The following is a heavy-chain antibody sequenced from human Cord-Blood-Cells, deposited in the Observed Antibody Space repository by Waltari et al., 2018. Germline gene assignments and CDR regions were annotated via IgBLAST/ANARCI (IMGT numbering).Heavy chain of an antibody. V-gene: IGHV1-18*04. CDR2: ISAYNGNT. CDR1: GYTFTTYG. CDR3: ASYYDFWSGYYAFDI. J-gene: IGHJ3*02. Sequence: QVQLVHSGAEVKKPGASVKVSCKASGYTFTTYGISWVRQPHGQGLEWMGWISAYNGNTNYAQKLQGRVTMTTDTSTSTAYMELRSLRSDDTAVYYCASYYDFWSGYYAFDIWGQGTMVTVSS. D-gene: IGHD3-3*01.